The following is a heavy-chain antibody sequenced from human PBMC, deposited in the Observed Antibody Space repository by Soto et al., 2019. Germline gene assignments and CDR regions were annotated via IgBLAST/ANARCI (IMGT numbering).Heavy chain of an antibody. CDR2: IRGKANSYAT. CDR3: SRPSSSWVDY. V-gene: IGHV3-73*02. D-gene: IGHD6-13*01. J-gene: IGHJ4*02. CDR1: GFTFSGSA. Sequence: EVQLVESGGGLVQPGGSLKLSCAASGFTFSGSAMHWVRQASGKGLEWVGRIRGKANSYATAYAASVKGRFTISRDDSKNTAYLQMNSLKTEDTDVYYCSRPSSSWVDYWGQGTLVTVSS.